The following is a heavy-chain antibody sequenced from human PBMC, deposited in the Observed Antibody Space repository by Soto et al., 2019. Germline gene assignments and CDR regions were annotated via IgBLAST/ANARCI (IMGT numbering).Heavy chain of an antibody. CDR2: ISGSGGST. CDR3: AKDKRYSSFC. Sequence: EVQLLESGGGLVQPGGSLRLSCAASGFTFSSYAMSWVRQAPGKGLEWVSAISGSGGSTYYADSVKGRFTISRDNSKNPLYLQMSSLRAEETAVYYCAKDKRYSSFCWGQGTLVTVSS. J-gene: IGHJ4*02. D-gene: IGHD6-13*01. CDR1: GFTFSSYA. V-gene: IGHV3-23*01.